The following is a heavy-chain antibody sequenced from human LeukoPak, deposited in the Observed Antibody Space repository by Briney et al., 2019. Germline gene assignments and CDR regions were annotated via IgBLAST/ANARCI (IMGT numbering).Heavy chain of an antibody. D-gene: IGHD3-22*01. V-gene: IGHV1-18*01. CDR2: ISAYNGNT. CDR3: ARDVRGIVGMDYSDY. Sequence: ASVKVSCKASGYTFANYGISWVRQAPGQGLEWMGWISAYNGNTKYAQKLQGRVTMTTDTSTSTAYMELRSLRSDDTAVYYCARDVRGIVGMDYSDYWGQGTLVTVSS. CDR1: GYTFANYG. J-gene: IGHJ4*02.